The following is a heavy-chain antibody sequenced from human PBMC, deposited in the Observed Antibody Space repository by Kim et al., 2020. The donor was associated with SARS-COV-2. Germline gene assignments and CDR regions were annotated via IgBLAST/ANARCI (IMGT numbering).Heavy chain of an antibody. Sequence: SETLSLTCAVYGGSFSGYYWSWIRQPPGKGLEWIGEINHSGSTNYNPSLKSRVTISVDTSKNQFSLKLSSVTAADTAVYYCASRHSSGYYYVYPFDYWGQGTLVTVSS. D-gene: IGHD3-22*01. CDR3: ASRHSSGYYYVYPFDY. CDR2: INHSGST. V-gene: IGHV4-34*01. CDR1: GGSFSGYY. J-gene: IGHJ4*02.